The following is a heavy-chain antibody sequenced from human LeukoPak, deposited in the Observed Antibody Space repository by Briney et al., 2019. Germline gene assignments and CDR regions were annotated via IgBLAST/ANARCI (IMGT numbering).Heavy chain of an antibody. CDR1: GFTLSSDW. V-gene: IGHV3-7*01. Sequence: GGSLRLSCVDSGFTLSSDWMSWVRQAPGKGLEWVANIKKDGIEKYYVESVKGRFTISRDNAKNSLSLQMNSLRVEDTAVYYCARGRYSSRSGGYYFDIWGQGTLVTVSS. J-gene: IGHJ4*02. CDR3: ARGRYSSRSGGYYFDI. D-gene: IGHD2-2*01. CDR2: IKKDGIEK.